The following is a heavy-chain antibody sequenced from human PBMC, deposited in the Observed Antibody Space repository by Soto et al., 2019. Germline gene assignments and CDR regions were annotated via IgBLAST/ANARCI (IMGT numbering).Heavy chain of an antibody. Sequence: ASVKVSCKASGYTFTIYGISWVRQAPGQGLEWMGWISAYNGNTNYAQKLQGRVTMTTDTSTSTAYMELRSLRSDDTAVYYCVIGWKWLVPDAFDIWGQGTMVTVSS. J-gene: IGHJ3*02. CDR3: VIGWKWLVPDAFDI. CDR1: GYTFTIYG. CDR2: ISAYNGNT. D-gene: IGHD6-19*01. V-gene: IGHV1-18*01.